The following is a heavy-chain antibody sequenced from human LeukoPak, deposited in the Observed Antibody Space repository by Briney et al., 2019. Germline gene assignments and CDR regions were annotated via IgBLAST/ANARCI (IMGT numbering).Heavy chain of an antibody. J-gene: IGHJ4*02. Sequence: SETLSLTCTVSGGSISSYYWSWIRQPAGKGLEWIGRIYTSGSTNYNPSLKSRVTMSVDTSKNQFSLKLSSVTAADTAVYYCARVLYSGGQYYFDYWGQGTLVTVSS. CDR1: GGSISSYY. D-gene: IGHD2-15*01. V-gene: IGHV4-4*07. CDR2: IYTSGST. CDR3: ARVLYSGGQYYFDY.